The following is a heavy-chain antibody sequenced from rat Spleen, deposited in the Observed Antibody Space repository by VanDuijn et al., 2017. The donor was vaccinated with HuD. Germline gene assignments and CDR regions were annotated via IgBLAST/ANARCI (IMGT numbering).Heavy chain of an antibody. D-gene: IGHD1-9*01. CDR2: ISYGDSSGHSNT. CDR1: GFTLSDHF. J-gene: IGHJ2*01. CDR3: ARRHYGYTDYFDY. V-gene: IGHV5-29*01. Sequence: EVQLVESDGGLVQPGKSLKLSCAASGFTLSDHFMAWVRQAPTKGLEWVATISYGDSSGHSNTYYRDSVKGRFTISRDNAKSTLSLQMDSLRSEDTATYYCARRHYGYTDYFDYWGQGVMVTVSS.